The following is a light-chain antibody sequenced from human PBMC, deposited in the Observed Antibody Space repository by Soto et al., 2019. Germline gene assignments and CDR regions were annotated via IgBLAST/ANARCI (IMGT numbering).Light chain of an antibody. J-gene: IGKJ1*01. CDR2: GAS. V-gene: IGKV3-20*01. CDR1: QSVSSSY. CDR3: QQYASSPKP. Sequence: IGLTHSACTLSLTPLERATLSCMSSQSVSSSYLAWYQQKPGQAPRLLIYGASSRATGIPDRFSGTGSGTDFTLTISRLEPEDFAVYYCQQYASSPKPFGQGTKV.